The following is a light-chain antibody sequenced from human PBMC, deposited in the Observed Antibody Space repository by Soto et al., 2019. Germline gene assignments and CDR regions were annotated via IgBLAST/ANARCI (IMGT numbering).Light chain of an antibody. J-gene: IGKJ3*01. CDR1: QGISSY. Sequence: AIRMTQSPSSLSASTGDRVTITCGASQGISSYLAWYQQKPGKAPKLLIYAASTLQSGVPSRFSGSGSGTDFTLTLSCLQSEDFATYYCQQYYSYPRTFGPGTKVDIK. V-gene: IGKV1-8*01. CDR2: AAS. CDR3: QQYYSYPRT.